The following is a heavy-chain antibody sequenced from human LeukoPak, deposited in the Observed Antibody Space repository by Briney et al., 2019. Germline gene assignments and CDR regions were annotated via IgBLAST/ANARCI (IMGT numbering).Heavy chain of an antibody. J-gene: IGHJ6*02. Sequence: SVKVSCKASGGTFSSYTISWVRQPPGQGLEWMGRIIPILGIANYAQKFQGRVTHTADKSTSTAYMELSSLRSEDTAVYYCAAGDIAVAGTPNYYDGMDVWGQGTTVTVSS. CDR2: IIPILGIA. V-gene: IGHV1-69*02. CDR1: GGTFSSYT. D-gene: IGHD6-19*01. CDR3: AAGDIAVAGTPNYYDGMDV.